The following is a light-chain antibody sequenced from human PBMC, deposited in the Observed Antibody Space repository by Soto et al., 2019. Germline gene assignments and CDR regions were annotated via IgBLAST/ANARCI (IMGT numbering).Light chain of an antibody. CDR2: AAS. Sequence: DIQMTQSPSSLSASVGDRVTITCRASQTIDSYLNWYQQKPGKDPKLLIYAASNLQSGVPSRFSGSGSGTDFSLTISSLQAEDFATYYCQQSFSMWTFDQGTKVEIK. CDR1: QTIDSY. CDR3: QQSFSMWT. V-gene: IGKV1-39*01. J-gene: IGKJ1*01.